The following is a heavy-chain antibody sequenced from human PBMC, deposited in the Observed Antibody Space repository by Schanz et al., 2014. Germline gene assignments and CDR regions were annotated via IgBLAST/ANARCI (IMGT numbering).Heavy chain of an antibody. CDR1: GFTFSDYY. V-gene: IGHV3-11*05. Sequence: QVYLVESGGDLVKPGGSLRLSCAASGFTFSDYYMAWIRQAPGKGLEWVSHISGSSIHKNYADSVKGRFSISRDNGETSVYLQINSLRVEDTAVYYCAKDVRPVANTVHFYYMDVWGQGTTVTVSS. CDR2: ISGSSIHK. CDR3: AKDVRPVANTVHFYYMDV. J-gene: IGHJ6*02. D-gene: IGHD6-19*01.